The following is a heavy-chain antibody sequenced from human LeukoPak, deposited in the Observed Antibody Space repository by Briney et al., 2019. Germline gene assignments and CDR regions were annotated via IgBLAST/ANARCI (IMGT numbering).Heavy chain of an antibody. D-gene: IGHD3-9*01. CDR1: GFTFSSYG. CDR3: AKGPCYDILTGSYDAFDI. V-gene: IGHV3-30*02. Sequence: GGSLRLSCAASGFTFSSYGMHWVRQAPGKGLERVTFIRYDGSNKYYADSVKGRFTISRDNSKNTLYLQMNSLRAEDTAVYYCAKGPCYDILTGSYDAFDIWGQGTMVTVSS. CDR2: IRYDGSNK. J-gene: IGHJ3*02.